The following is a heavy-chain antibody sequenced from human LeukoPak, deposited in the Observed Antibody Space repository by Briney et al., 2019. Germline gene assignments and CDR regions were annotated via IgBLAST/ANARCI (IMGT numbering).Heavy chain of an antibody. CDR3: AKDLGNTIFGVVSNAFDI. Sequence: SGGSLRLSCAASGFTFDDYAMHWVRQAPGKGLEWVSGISWNSGSIGYADSVKGRFTISRDNAKNSLYLQMNSLRAEDMALYYCAKDLGNTIFGVVSNAFDIWGQGTMVTVSS. V-gene: IGHV3-9*03. CDR2: ISWNSGSI. J-gene: IGHJ3*02. CDR1: GFTFDDYA. D-gene: IGHD3-3*01.